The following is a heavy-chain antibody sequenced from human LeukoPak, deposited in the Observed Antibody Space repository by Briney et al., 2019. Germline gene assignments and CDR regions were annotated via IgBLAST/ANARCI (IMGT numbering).Heavy chain of an antibody. J-gene: IGHJ4*02. CDR2: IRYDGSHK. D-gene: IGHD5-18*01. V-gene: IGHV3-30*02. CDR3: ARDRALAQLD. Sequence: GGSLRLSCAASGFSLSSYGMHWVRQAPGKGLEWVAFIRYDGSHKYYADSVKGRFTISRDNSKNTLYLQMNSLRAEDTAVYYCARDRALAQLDWGQGTLVTVSS. CDR1: GFSLSSYG.